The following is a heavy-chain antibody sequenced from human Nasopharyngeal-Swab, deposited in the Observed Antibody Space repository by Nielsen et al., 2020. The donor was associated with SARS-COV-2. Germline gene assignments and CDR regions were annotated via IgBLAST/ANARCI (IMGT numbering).Heavy chain of an antibody. CDR3: ARFMTMVTTETFDY. D-gene: IGHD4-17*01. J-gene: IGHJ4*02. CDR2: ISNSGDIT. Sequence: WIRQPPGKGLAWVSSISNSGDITYYADSVKGRFTASRDNSKNTLYLQMHSLRAEDTAIYYCARFMTMVTTETFDYWGQGTLVTVSS. V-gene: IGHV3-23*01.